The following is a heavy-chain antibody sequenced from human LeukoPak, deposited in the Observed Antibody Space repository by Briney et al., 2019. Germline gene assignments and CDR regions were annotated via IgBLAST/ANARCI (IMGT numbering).Heavy chain of an antibody. D-gene: IGHD4-17*01. J-gene: IGHJ4*02. CDR3: AADRQMYGDYEGY. V-gene: IGHV1-58*01. CDR1: GFTFTSSA. Sequence: SVKVSCKASGFTFTSSAVQWVRQAREQRLEWIGWIVVGSGNTNYAQKFQERVTITRDMSTSTAYMELSSLRSEDTAVYYCAADRQMYGDYEGYWGQGTLVTVSS. CDR2: IVVGSGNT.